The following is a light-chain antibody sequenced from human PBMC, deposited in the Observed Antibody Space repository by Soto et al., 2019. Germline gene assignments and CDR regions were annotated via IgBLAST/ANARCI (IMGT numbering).Light chain of an antibody. CDR3: SSYTTTSTLV. CDR1: NRDVGSYNL. CDR2: EVR. Sequence: QSVLTQPASVSGSPGQSITIACTGTNRDVGSYNLVSWYQQRPGEAPKLIISEVRNRPSGISYRFTGSKSGNTASLTISGLQAEDEADYYCSSYTTTSTLVFGAGTKVTVL. V-gene: IGLV2-14*01. J-gene: IGLJ3*02.